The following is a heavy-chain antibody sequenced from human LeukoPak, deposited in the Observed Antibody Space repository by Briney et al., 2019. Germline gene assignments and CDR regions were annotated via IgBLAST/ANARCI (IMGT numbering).Heavy chain of an antibody. D-gene: IGHD2-15*01. V-gene: IGHV3-23*01. Sequence: GGPLRLSCAASGFTFSSYALIWVRQAPGKGLEWVSAISGSGGSTYYADSVKGRFTISRDNSKNTLFLQMNSLRAEDTAVYYCAKWSEYCSGGSCYSNWFDPWGQGTLVTVSS. J-gene: IGHJ5*02. CDR1: GFTFSSYA. CDR2: ISGSGGST. CDR3: AKWSEYCSGGSCYSNWFDP.